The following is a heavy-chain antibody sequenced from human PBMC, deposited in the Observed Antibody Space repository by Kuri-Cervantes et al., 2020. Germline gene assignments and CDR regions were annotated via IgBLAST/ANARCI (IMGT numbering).Heavy chain of an antibody. CDR3: AREVRGVIFRIDY. CDR1: GYSISSGYY. CDR2: IYHSGST. Sequence: GSLRLSCAVSGYSISSGYYWGWIRQPPGEGLEWIESIYHSGSTYYNPSLKSRVTISVDTSKNQFSLKLSTVTAADTAVYYCAREVRGVIFRIDYWGQGTLVTVSS. D-gene: IGHD3-10*01. J-gene: IGHJ4*02. V-gene: IGHV4-38-2*02.